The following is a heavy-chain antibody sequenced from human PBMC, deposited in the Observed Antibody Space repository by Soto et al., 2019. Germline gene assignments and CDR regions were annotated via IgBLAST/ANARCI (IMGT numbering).Heavy chain of an antibody. V-gene: IGHV1-2*02. CDR2: INPNSGGT. CDR3: AXGGITMVRGGDENWFDP. Sequence: ASVKVSCKASGYTFTSYAMHWVRQAPGQGLEWMGWINPNSGGTNYAQKFQGRVTMTRDTSISTAYMELSRLRSDDTAVYYCAXGGITMVRGGDENWFDPWGPGTLVTVSS. J-gene: IGHJ5*02. CDR1: GYTFTSYA. D-gene: IGHD3-10*01.